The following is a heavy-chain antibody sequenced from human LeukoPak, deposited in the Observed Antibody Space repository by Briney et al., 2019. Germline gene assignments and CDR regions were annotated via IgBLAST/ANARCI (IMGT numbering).Heavy chain of an antibody. CDR1: GGSINSYY. CDR3: ARGDYDILTGYYAAPGYYYMDV. Sequence: SETLSLTCTVSGGSINSYYWSWIRQPPGKGLEWIGYIYYSGSTNYNPSLKSRVTISVDTSKNQFSLRLSSVTAADTAVYYCARGDYDILTGYYAAPGYYYMDVWGKGTTVTVSS. CDR2: IYYSGST. D-gene: IGHD3-9*01. J-gene: IGHJ6*03. V-gene: IGHV4-59*01.